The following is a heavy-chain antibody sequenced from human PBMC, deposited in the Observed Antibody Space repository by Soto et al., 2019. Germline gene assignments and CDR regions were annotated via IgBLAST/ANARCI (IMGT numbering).Heavy chain of an antibody. CDR1: GGSISSSNW. CDR2: IYRSGST. CDR3: ARGGYSLGVKVAFDI. D-gene: IGHD3-16*01. Sequence: QVQLQESGPGLVKPSGTLSLTCAVSGGSISSSNWWSWVRQPPGKGLEWIGEIYRSGSTNYNPSLESGVSVSVDKSKNQFSLKLSSVTAADTAVYYCARGGYSLGVKVAFDIWGQGTMVTVSS. J-gene: IGHJ3*02. V-gene: IGHV4-4*02.